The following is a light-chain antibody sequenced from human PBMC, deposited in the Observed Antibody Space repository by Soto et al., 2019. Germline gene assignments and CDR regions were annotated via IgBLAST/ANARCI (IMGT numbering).Light chain of an antibody. V-gene: IGKV4-1*01. Sequence: DIVMTQSPDSLAVSLGERATINCKSSQSVLYSSNNRNYLAWYQQKPGQPPKLLIYWASTRESGVPDRFSGSGSGTDFTLTISSLQAEDVALYYCQQYYTTFHTFGQGTKLEIK. CDR3: QQYYTTFHT. CDR2: WAS. J-gene: IGKJ2*01. CDR1: QSVLYSSNNRNY.